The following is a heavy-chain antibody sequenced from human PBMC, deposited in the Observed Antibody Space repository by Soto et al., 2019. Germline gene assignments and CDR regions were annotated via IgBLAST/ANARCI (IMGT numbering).Heavy chain of an antibody. D-gene: IGHD6-6*01. Sequence: PGGSLRLSWGASGFTFSSDAMSWVRQAPWKGLEWVSAISGSGGSTYYADSVKGRFTISRDNSKNTLYLQMNSLRAEDTAVYYCAKDVVAARLEYYYYYGMDVWAQGTTVTVS. CDR2: ISGSGGST. V-gene: IGHV3-23*01. J-gene: IGHJ6*02. CDR3: AKDVVAARLEYYYYYGMDV. CDR1: GFTFSSDA.